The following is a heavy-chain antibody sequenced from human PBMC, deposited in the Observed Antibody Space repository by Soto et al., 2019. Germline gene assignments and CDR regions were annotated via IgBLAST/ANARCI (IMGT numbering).Heavy chain of an antibody. D-gene: IGHD2-2*01. Sequence: GGSLRLSCAVSGFLFSDFSMNWVRQAPGKGLEWVASIGSSGGYIFYADSVKGRFTISRDNANKSLDLEINSLRGEDTAVYYCAREKKHQSLRSRFGMDVWGQGTTVTLFS. CDR3: AREKKHQSLRSRFGMDV. V-gene: IGHV3-21*01. CDR1: GFLFSDFS. J-gene: IGHJ6*02. CDR2: IGSSGGYI.